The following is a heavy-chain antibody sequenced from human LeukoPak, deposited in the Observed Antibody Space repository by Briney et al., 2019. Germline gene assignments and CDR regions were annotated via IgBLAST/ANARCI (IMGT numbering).Heavy chain of an antibody. Sequence: GGSLMPSFAASGFTFSSYAMSWVRQAPGKGLEWVSAISGSGGSTYYADSVKGRFTISRDNSKNTLYLQMNSLRAEDTAVYYCANLDTRGVMWVDALDIWGQGTMVTVSS. CDR3: ANLDTRGVMWVDALDI. CDR2: ISGSGGST. V-gene: IGHV3-23*01. D-gene: IGHD3-10*01. CDR1: GFTFSSYA. J-gene: IGHJ3*02.